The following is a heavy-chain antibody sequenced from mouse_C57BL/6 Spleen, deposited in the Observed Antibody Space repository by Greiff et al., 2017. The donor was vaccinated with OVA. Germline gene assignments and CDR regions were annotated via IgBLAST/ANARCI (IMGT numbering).Heavy chain of an antibody. CDR3: ARDYGSSYGFAY. Sequence: VQLQQSGPELVKPGASVKISCKASGYTFTDYYMNWVKQSHGKSLEWIGDINPNNGGTSYTQKFKGKATLTVDKSSSTAYMELRSLTSEDSAVYYCARDYGSSYGFAYWGQGTLVTVSA. CDR1: GYTFTDYY. V-gene: IGHV1-26*01. D-gene: IGHD1-1*01. J-gene: IGHJ3*01. CDR2: INPNNGGT.